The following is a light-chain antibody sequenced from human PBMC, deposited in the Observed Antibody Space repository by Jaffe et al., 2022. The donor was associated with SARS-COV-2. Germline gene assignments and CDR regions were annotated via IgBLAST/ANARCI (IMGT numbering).Light chain of an antibody. CDR1: QSVSRH. V-gene: IGKV3-15*01. J-gene: IGKJ4*01. CDR2: GAG. CDR3: QQYSNWPPLT. Sequence: EIVMTQSPATLSVSPGERATLSCRASQSVSRHLAWFQQKPGQAPRLLIHGAGTRATGVPARFSGSGSETEFTLTITNLQSEDFAVYYCQQYSNWPPLTFGGGTKVEVK.